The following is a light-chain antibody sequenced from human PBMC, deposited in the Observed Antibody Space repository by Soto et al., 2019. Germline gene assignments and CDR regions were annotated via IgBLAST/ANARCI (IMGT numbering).Light chain of an antibody. CDR1: QSVSNN. CDR3: QQYGDWPPET. Sequence: EIVMTHSPATLSVSPGERATLSCRASQSVSNNLAWYQQKPGQAPRLLIYGASTRATAIPARFSGSGSGTEFTLTISSLQSEDFAVYYCQQYGDWPPETFGQGTKLEI. V-gene: IGKV3-15*01. J-gene: IGKJ2*01. CDR2: GAS.